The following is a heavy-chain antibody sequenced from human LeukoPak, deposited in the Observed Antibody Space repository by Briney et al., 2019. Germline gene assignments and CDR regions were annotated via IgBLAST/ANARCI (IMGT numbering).Heavy chain of an antibody. CDR1: GFTFSSYG. V-gene: IGHV3-30*18. D-gene: IGHD2-15*01. CDR3: AKDRPSSGGSCHYFDY. J-gene: IGHJ4*02. Sequence: PGGSLRLSCAASGFTFSSYGMHWVRQAPGKGLEWVAVISYDGSNKYYADSVKGRFTISRDNSKNTLYLQMNSLRAEDTAVYYCAKDRPSSGGSCHYFDYRGQGTLVTVSS. CDR2: ISYDGSNK.